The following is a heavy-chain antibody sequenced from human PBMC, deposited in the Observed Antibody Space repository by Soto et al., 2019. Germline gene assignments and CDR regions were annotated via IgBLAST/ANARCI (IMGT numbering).Heavy chain of an antibody. CDR2: IVVGSGNT. D-gene: IGHD3-10*01. Sequence: ASVKVSCKASGFTFTSSAVQWVRQARGQRLEWIGWIVVGSGNTNYAQKFQERVTITRDMSTSTAYMELSSLRSEDTAVYYCAADKLVWFGELLPYYYYGMDVWGQGTTVTVSS. CDR1: GFTFTSSA. CDR3: AADKLVWFGELLPYYYYGMDV. J-gene: IGHJ6*02. V-gene: IGHV1-58*01.